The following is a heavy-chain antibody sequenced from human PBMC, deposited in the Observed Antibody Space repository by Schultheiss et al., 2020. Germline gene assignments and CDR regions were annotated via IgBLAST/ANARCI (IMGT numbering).Heavy chain of an antibody. CDR2: ISGTGAST. Sequence: GGSLRPSCSASGFTFSSYAMHWVRQAPGKGLEWVSGISGTGASTFYADSVKGRFTISRDNSKNTLYLQMNSLRAEDTAVYYCARVHSQYYYYYGMDVWGQGTTVTVSS. CDR1: GFTFSSYA. J-gene: IGHJ6*02. CDR3: ARVHSQYYYYYGMDV. V-gene: IGHV3-23*01.